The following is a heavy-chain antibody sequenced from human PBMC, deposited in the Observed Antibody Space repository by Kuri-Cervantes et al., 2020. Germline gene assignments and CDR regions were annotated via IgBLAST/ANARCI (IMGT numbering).Heavy chain of an antibody. J-gene: IGHJ5*02. D-gene: IGHD6-13*01. V-gene: IGHV1-8*02. CDR2: MNPNSGNT. CDR1: GYTFTSYY. Sequence: ASVKVSCKASGYTFTSYYMHWVRQATGQGLEWMGWMNPNSGNTGYAQKFQGRVTMTRNTSISTAYMELSSLRSEDTAVYYCARVIYVRQQLVRGRRSNWFDPWGQGTLVTVSS. CDR3: ARVIYVRQQLVRGRRSNWFDP.